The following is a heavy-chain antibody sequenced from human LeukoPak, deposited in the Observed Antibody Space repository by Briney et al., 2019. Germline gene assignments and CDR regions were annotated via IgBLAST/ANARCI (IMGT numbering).Heavy chain of an antibody. Sequence: PGGSLRLSCTASGFTFSSYGMHWVRQAPGKGLEWVAAISYDGSNKYYADSVKGRFTISRDNSKNTLYLQMNSLRAEDTAVYYCANDGDFWSGFAPGFDPWGQGTLVTVSS. D-gene: IGHD3-3*01. CDR1: GFTFSSYG. CDR3: ANDGDFWSGFAPGFDP. J-gene: IGHJ5*02. V-gene: IGHV3-30*18. CDR2: ISYDGSNK.